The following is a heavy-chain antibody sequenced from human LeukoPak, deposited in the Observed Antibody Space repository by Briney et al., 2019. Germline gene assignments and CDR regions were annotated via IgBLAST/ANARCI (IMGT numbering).Heavy chain of an antibody. D-gene: IGHD3-22*01. V-gene: IGHV4-34*01. CDR3: ARRSSGVLDY. J-gene: IGHJ4*02. CDR1: GGSFSGYY. Sequence: ASETLSLTCAVYGGSFSGYYWSWIRQPPGKGLEWIGEINHSGSTNYNPSLKSRVTISVDTSKNQFSLKLSSVTAADTAVYYCARRSSGVLDYWGQGTLVTVSS. CDR2: INHSGST.